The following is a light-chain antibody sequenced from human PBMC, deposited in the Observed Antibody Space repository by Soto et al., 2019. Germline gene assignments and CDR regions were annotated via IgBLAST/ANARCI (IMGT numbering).Light chain of an antibody. V-gene: IGKV3-20*01. CDR3: QQYDKSNCAYT. CDR1: QSVSSSY. J-gene: IGKJ2*01. CDR2: GAS. Sequence: EVVLTQSPVTLSLSPGERATLSCRASQSVSSSYLAWDQKKPGQAPRLLIYGASSRASGIPDRFSGSGSGTEFTLTISRLEPEAFAVSYCQQYDKSNCAYTFGPGTKLEI.